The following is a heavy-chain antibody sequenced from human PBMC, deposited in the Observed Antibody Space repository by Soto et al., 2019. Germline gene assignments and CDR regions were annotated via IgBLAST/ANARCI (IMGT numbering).Heavy chain of an antibody. CDR3: ARESEDLTSNFDY. J-gene: IGHJ4*02. V-gene: IGHV3-21*06. CDR1: GFTFTRCS. Sequence: GGSLRLSCAASGFTFTRCSMNWVRQAPGKGLEWVSSISSTTHYIYYADSMRGRFTISRDNAKNAVYLEMNSLRAEDTAVYYCARESEDLTSNFDYWGQGTLVTVSS. CDR2: ISSTTHYI.